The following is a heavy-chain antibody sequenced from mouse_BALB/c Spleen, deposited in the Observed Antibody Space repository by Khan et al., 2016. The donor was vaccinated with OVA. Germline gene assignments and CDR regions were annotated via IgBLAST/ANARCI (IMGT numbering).Heavy chain of an antibody. CDR3: ARRKYCGYTFDY. D-gene: IGHD1-2*01. Sequence: QVQLQQSGAELARPGASVKLSCKASGYTFTDYYINWVRQRTGQGLEWIGEISPGSGDTYYNEKFKGKATLTADKSSSTVYMQLSSLTAEASAVYFCARRKYCGYTFDYWGQGTLVTVSA. CDR1: GYTFTDYY. J-gene: IGHJ3*01. V-gene: IGHV1-77*01. CDR2: ISPGSGDT.